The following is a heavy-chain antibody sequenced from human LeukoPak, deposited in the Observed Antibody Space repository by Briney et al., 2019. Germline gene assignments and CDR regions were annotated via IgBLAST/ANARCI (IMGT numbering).Heavy chain of an antibody. CDR2: ISGSGGST. D-gene: IGHD2-21*02. CDR1: GFTFSSYA. V-gene: IGHV3-23*01. Sequence: GGSLRLSCAASGFTFSSYAMSWVRQAPGKGLEWVSAISGSGGSTYYADSVKGRFTISRDNSKNTLYLQMNSLRAKDTAVYYCAKVVAYCGGDCFGSPFDSWAQGTRVPAPS. J-gene: IGHJ4*02. CDR3: AKVVAYCGGDCFGSPFDS.